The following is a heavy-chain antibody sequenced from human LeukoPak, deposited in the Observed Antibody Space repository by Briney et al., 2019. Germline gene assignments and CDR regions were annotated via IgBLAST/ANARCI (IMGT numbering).Heavy chain of an antibody. Sequence: SETLSLTCTVSGGSISSYYWSWIRQPPGKGLEWIGYIYYSGSTNYNPSLKSRVTISLDTSKNQFSLRLSSVTAADTAVYSCARGAPSSTWRYYFDYWGQGTLVTVSS. J-gene: IGHJ4*02. V-gene: IGHV4-59*08. CDR2: IYYSGST. CDR1: GGSISSYY. D-gene: IGHD6-13*01. CDR3: ARGAPSSTWRYYFDY.